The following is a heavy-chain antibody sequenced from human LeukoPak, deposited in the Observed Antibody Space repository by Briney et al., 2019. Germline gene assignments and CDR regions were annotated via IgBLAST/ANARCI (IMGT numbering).Heavy chain of an antibody. J-gene: IGHJ5*02. CDR1: GGTFSSYA. CDR3: ASDTAARRPYYYDSSGYYP. Sequence: SVKVSCKASGGTFSSYAISWVRQAPGQGLEWMGRIIPILGIANYAQKFQGRVTITADKSTSTAYMELSSLRSEDTAVYYCASDTAARRPYYYDSSGYYPWGQGTLVTVSS. V-gene: IGHV1-69*04. D-gene: IGHD3-22*01. CDR2: IIPILGIA.